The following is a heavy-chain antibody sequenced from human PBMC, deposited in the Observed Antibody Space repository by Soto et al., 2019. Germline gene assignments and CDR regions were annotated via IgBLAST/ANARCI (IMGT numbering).Heavy chain of an antibody. Sequence: TGGSLRLSCAASGFTFSSYGMHWVRQAPGKGLEWVAVIWYDGSNKYYADSVKGRFTISRDNSKNTLYLQMNSLRAEDTAVYYCAREVVVITTGGLENAFDIWGQGTMVTVS. CDR3: AREVVVITTGGLENAFDI. D-gene: IGHD3-22*01. J-gene: IGHJ3*02. CDR2: IWYDGSNK. V-gene: IGHV3-33*01. CDR1: GFTFSSYG.